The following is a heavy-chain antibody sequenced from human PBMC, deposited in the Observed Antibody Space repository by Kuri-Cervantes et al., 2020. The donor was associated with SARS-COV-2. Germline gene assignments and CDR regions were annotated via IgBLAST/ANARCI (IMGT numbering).Heavy chain of an antibody. Sequence: GGSLRLSCAASGFTFSSYSMNWVRQAPGKGLEWVSYISSSSSTIYYADSVKGRFTISRDNAKNSLYLQMNSLRAEDTAVYYCARDALYYDILTGLSSNAFDIWGQGTMVTVSS. CDR1: GFTFSSYS. D-gene: IGHD3-9*01. V-gene: IGHV3-48*04. CDR2: ISSSSSTI. J-gene: IGHJ3*02. CDR3: ARDALYYDILTGLSSNAFDI.